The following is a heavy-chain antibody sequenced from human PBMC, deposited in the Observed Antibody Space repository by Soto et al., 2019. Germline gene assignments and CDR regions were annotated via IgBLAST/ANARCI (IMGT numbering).Heavy chain of an antibody. CDR3: ARDGQVGATPYGYYGMDV. CDR1: GGTFSSYA. CDR2: IIPIFGTA. D-gene: IGHD1-26*01. Sequence: QVQLVQSGAEVKKPGSSVKVSCKASGGTFSSYAISWVRQAPGQGLEWMGGIIPIFGTANYAQKFQGRVTITADESMSTAYMELSSLRSEDTAVYYCARDGQVGATPYGYYGMDVWGQGTTVTVSS. J-gene: IGHJ6*02. V-gene: IGHV1-69*01.